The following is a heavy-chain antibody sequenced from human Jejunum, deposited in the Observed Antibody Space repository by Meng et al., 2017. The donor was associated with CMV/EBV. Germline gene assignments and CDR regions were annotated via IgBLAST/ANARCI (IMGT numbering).Heavy chain of an antibody. CDR3: VRDETTGYYYYGMDV. J-gene: IGHJ6*02. CDR1: GFILSNYR. V-gene: IGHV3-21*01. D-gene: IGHD2-8*02. CDR2: ISSRTSYV. Sequence: GFILSNYRMNWLRQAPGQGLEWVSSISSRTSYVDYADSVKGRFTISRDNIKNSLYLQMNSLRAEDTAVHFCVRDETTGYYYYGMDVWGQGTTVTVSS.